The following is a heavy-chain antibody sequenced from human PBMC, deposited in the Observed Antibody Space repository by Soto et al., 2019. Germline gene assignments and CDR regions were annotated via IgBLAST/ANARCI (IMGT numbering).Heavy chain of an antibody. CDR1: GFTFSSYA. CDR3: VKRYDILTGYV. Sequence: GGSLRLSCSASGFTFSSYAMHWVRQAPGKGLEYVSAISSNGGSTYYADSVKGRFTISRDNSKNTLYLQMSSLRAEDTAVYYCVKRYDILTGYVWGQGTLVTVSS. V-gene: IGHV3-64D*08. D-gene: IGHD3-9*01. J-gene: IGHJ4*02. CDR2: ISSNGGST.